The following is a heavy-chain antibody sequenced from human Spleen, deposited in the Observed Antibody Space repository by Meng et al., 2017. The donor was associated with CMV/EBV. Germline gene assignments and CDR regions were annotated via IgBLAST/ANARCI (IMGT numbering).Heavy chain of an antibody. D-gene: IGHD4-17*01. CDR1: GFSFSDAW. CDR2: IKSKTNGGTM. Sequence: GESLKISCAASGFSFSDAWMSWVRQAPGKGLEWVGRIKSKTNGGTMDYAAPVKGRFTISRDDSKSTLYLQMNGLKTEDTAVYYCTTEHTVTGSWGQGTLVTVSS. J-gene: IGHJ5*02. CDR3: TTEHTVTGS. V-gene: IGHV3-15*01.